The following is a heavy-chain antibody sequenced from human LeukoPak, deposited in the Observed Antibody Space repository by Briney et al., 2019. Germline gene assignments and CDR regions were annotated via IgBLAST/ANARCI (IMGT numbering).Heavy chain of an antibody. CDR1: GFTFTNAC. CDR3: TTGTWIQLWLADY. CDR2: IKSQTDGGTT. J-gene: IGHJ4*02. D-gene: IGHD5-18*01. Sequence: GGSLRLSCKGSGFTFTNACMSWVRLAPAKGREWVGHIKSQTDGGTTDYAAPVKGRFTISRDDSKNTLYLQLNSLKTEDTAVYYCTTGTWIQLWLADYWGQGTLVTVSS. V-gene: IGHV3-15*01.